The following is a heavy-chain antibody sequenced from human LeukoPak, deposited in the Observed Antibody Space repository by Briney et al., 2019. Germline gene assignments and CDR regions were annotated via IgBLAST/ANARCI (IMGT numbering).Heavy chain of an antibody. D-gene: IGHD1-26*01. Sequence: GASVKVSCKASGGTFSSYAISWVRQAPGQGLEWMGGIIPIFGTANYAQKFQGRVTITADESTSTAYMELSSLRSEDTAVYYCAREIVGATTGFDYWGQGTLVTVSS. CDR1: GGTFSSYA. J-gene: IGHJ4*02. CDR2: IIPIFGTA. CDR3: AREIVGATTGFDY. V-gene: IGHV1-69*13.